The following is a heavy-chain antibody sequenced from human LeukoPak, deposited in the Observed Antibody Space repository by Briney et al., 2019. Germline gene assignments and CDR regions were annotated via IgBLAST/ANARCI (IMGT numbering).Heavy chain of an antibody. CDR1: GLTFSSYW. J-gene: IGHJ6*02. Sequence: GGSLRLSCAASGLTFSSYWMHWVRQAPGKGLEWVSYISSSGTTIYYADSVKGRFTISRDNAKNSLYLQMSSLRAEDTAVYYCAKALATRHMDVWGQGTTVTVSS. CDR3: AKALATRHMDV. CDR2: ISSSGTTI. V-gene: IGHV3-48*04.